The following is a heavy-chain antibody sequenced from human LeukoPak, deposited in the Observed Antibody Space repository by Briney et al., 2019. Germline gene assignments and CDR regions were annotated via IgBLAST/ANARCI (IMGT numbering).Heavy chain of an antibody. Sequence: GGSLRLSCAASGFTFSSYAMSWVRQAPGKGLEWVSDISGGGATTFYADSVKGRFTISRDNSKSTLYLQMNSLRAEDTAVYYCATDIWVTHNAFDIWGQGTVVTVSS. V-gene: IGHV3-23*01. J-gene: IGHJ3*02. CDR3: ATDIWVTHNAFDI. CDR2: ISGGGATT. D-gene: IGHD2-21*02. CDR1: GFTFSSYA.